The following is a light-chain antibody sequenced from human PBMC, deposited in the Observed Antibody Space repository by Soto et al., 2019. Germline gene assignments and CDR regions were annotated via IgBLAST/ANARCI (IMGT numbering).Light chain of an antibody. Sequence: QSVLTQPPSVSGAPGQRVTISCTGSSSNIGAGYDVHWYQQLPGTAPKVLIYGNSNRPSGVPDRFSGSKSGTSTSLAITGLQAEDEADYYCQSYDSSLSGVVFGGGTQLTVL. CDR2: GNS. V-gene: IGLV1-40*01. CDR3: QSYDSSLSGVV. J-gene: IGLJ2*01. CDR1: SSNIGAGYD.